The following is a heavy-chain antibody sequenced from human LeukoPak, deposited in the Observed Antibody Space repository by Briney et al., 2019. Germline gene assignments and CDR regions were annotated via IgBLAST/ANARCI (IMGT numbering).Heavy chain of an antibody. V-gene: IGHV3-30*02. CDR2: IRYDGSNK. CDR1: GFTFSSYG. CDR3: AKERRAAAGIGYYFDY. D-gene: IGHD6-13*01. J-gene: IGHJ4*02. Sequence: GGSLRLSCAASGFTFSSYGMHWVRQAPGKGLEWVAFIRYDGSNKYYADSVKGRFTISRDNSKNTLYLQMNSLRAEDTAVYYCAKERRAAAGIGYYFDYWGQGTLVTVSS.